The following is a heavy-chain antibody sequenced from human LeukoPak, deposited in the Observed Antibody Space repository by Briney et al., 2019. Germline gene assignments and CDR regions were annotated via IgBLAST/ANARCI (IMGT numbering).Heavy chain of an antibody. CDR3: AKAAGRGYNYGDCFDY. V-gene: IGHV3-23*01. D-gene: IGHD5-18*01. CDR1: GFTFSSHA. Sequence: GGSLRLSCAASGFTFSSHAMSWVRQAPGKGLEWVSAISGSGGSTYYADSVKGRFTISRDNSKNTLYLQMNSLRAEDTAVYYCAKAAGRGYNYGDCFDYWGQGTLVTVSS. CDR2: ISGSGGST. J-gene: IGHJ4*02.